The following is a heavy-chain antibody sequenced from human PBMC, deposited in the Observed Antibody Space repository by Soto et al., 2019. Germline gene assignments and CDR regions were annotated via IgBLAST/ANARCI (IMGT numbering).Heavy chain of an antibody. Sequence: QVQLVESGGGVVQPGRSLRLSCAASGFTFSSYGMHWVRQAPGKGLEWVAVISYDGSNKYYADSVKGRFTISRDNSKTTLYVQMNSLRAEDTAVYYCAKGPSYGDSYFDYWGQGTLVTVSS. CDR2: ISYDGSNK. V-gene: IGHV3-30*18. CDR3: AKGPSYGDSYFDY. J-gene: IGHJ4*02. CDR1: GFTFSSYG. D-gene: IGHD4-17*01.